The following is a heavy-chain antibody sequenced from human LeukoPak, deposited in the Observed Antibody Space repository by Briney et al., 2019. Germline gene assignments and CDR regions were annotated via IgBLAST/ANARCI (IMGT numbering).Heavy chain of an antibody. D-gene: IGHD3-22*01. CDR3: ARVLAPNYDSSGYLDY. Sequence: ASVKVSCKASGYTFTSYYMHWVRQAPGQELEWMGIINPSGGSTSYAQKFQGRVTMTRDTSTSTVYMELSSLRSEDTAVYYCARVLAPNYDSSGYLDYWGQGTLVTVSS. J-gene: IGHJ4*02. CDR1: GYTFTSYY. CDR2: INPSGGST. V-gene: IGHV1-46*01.